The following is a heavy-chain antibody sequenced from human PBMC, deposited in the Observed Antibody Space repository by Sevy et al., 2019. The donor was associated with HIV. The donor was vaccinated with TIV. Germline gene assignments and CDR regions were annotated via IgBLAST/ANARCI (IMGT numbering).Heavy chain of an antibody. Sequence: GGSLRLSCTASGFTFGDYAMSWFRQAPGKGLEWVGFIRSEAHGGTTEYAASVKGRFTISRDDSKSIAYLQMNSLKTDDTDLYYCTRDLLLGYCSGGSCYLVDYWGQGTLVTVSS. CDR1: GFTFGDYA. V-gene: IGHV3-49*03. CDR3: TRDLLLGYCSGGSCYLVDY. CDR2: IRSEAHGGTT. J-gene: IGHJ4*02. D-gene: IGHD2-15*01.